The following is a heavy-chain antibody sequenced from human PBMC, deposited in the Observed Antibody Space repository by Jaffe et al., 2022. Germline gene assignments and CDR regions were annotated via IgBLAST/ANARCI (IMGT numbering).Heavy chain of an antibody. J-gene: IGHJ4*02. CDR1: GYTFTSYG. Sequence: QVQLVQSGAEVKKPGASVKVSCKASGYTFTSYGLSWVRQAPGQGLEWMGRISAYNGNTNYAQKLQGRVTMTTDTSTSTAYMELRSLRSDDTAVYYCARGPYYDFWSGYSSGRFDYWGQGTLVTVSS. CDR2: ISAYNGNT. V-gene: IGHV1-18*01. CDR3: ARGPYYDFWSGYSSGRFDY. D-gene: IGHD3-3*01.